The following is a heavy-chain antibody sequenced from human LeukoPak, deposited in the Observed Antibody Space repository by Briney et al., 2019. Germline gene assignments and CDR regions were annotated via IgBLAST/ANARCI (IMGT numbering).Heavy chain of an antibody. V-gene: IGHV1-2*02. CDR2: INHNSGGT. Sequence: ASVKDSCKTSENTLTDYYMHWVRQAPGQGVGWMGWINHNSGGTNYAQKFQGRVTMTRDTSISTAYMELSRLRSDDTAVYYCAKEFSTRYSSGWYDYWGQGILVTVSS. CDR3: AKEFSTRYSSGWYDY. D-gene: IGHD6-19*01. CDR1: ENTLTDYY. J-gene: IGHJ4*02.